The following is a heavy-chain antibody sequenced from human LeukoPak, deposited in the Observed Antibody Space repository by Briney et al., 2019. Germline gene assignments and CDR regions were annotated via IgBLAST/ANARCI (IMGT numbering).Heavy chain of an antibody. CDR2: ISGSGGST. J-gene: IGHJ3*02. CDR3: AKDSNLNPGAFDI. Sequence: PGGSLRLSCAASGFTFSSYGMSWVRQAPGKGLEWVSAISGSGGSTYYADSVKGRFTISRDNSKNTLYLQMNSLRAEDTAVYYCAKDSNLNPGAFDIWGQGTMVTVSS. D-gene: IGHD7-27*01. CDR1: GFTFSSYG. V-gene: IGHV3-23*01.